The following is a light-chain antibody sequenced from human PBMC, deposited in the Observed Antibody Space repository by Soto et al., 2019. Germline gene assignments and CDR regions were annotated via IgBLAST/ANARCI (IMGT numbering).Light chain of an antibody. CDR2: AAS. CDR1: QSVGTSY. J-gene: IGKJ4*01. V-gene: IGKV3-20*01. CDR3: QQHGSSPLT. Sequence: IVLTQSPGTMSLSPGERATLFCRASQSVGTSYLAWYQQKPGQAPRLLIYAASSRATGIPDRFTGSGSGTDFALTISRLEPEDFAVYFCQQHGSSPLTFGGGTKVDIK.